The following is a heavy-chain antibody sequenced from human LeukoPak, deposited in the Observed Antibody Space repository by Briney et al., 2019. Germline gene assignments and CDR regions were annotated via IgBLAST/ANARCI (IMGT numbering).Heavy chain of an antibody. CDR1: GYTLTELS. D-gene: IGHD4-17*01. J-gene: IGHJ4*02. CDR2: FDPEDGET. V-gene: IGHV1-24*01. CDR3: ATVVYGDYYFDY. Sequence: ASVKVSCKVSGYTLTELSMHWVRQAPGKGLEWMGGFDPEDGETIYSQKFQGRVTMTEDTSTDTAYMELSSLRSEDTAVYYCATVVYGDYYFDYWGRGTLVTVSS.